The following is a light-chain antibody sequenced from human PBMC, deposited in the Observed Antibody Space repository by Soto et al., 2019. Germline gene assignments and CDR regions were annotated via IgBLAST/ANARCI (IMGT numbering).Light chain of an antibody. V-gene: IGKV1-5*01. CDR2: DVS. CDR1: QSINNL. Sequence: DVQMTQSPSTLSASVGDRVTITCRASQSINNLLAWYQQKPGKAPKFLIYDVSTLESGVPSRFSGSGSGTECTLTISSLQTEDFATYYCQKYDSYPLTFGGGTRVELK. J-gene: IGKJ4*01. CDR3: QKYDSYPLT.